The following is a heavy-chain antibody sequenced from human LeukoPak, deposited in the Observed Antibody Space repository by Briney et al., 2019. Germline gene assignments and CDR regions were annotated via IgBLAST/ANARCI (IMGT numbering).Heavy chain of an antibody. J-gene: IGHJ5*02. CDR1: GFTFSSYG. Sequence: PGRPLRLSCAASGFTFSSYGMHWVRQAPGKGLEWVAVIWYDGSNKYYADSVKGRFTISRDNSKNTLYLQMNSLRAEDTAVYYCARDMVVTAPWGFDPWGQGTLVTVSS. V-gene: IGHV3-33*01. CDR2: IWYDGSNK. D-gene: IGHD2-21*02. CDR3: ARDMVVTAPWGFDP.